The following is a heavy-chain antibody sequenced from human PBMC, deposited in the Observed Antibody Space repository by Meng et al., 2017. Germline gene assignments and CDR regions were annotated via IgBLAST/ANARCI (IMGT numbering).Heavy chain of an antibody. V-gene: IGHV3-23*01. J-gene: IGHJ4*02. Sequence: GESLKISCAASGFTFSSYAMSWVRQAPGKGLEWVSAISGSGGSTYYADSVKGRFTISRDNSKTTLYLQMNSLRAEDTAVYYCASDYYDSSGYYQSLDYWGQGTLVTVSS. D-gene: IGHD3-22*01. CDR1: GFTFSSYA. CDR2: ISGSGGST. CDR3: ASDYYDSSGYYQSLDY.